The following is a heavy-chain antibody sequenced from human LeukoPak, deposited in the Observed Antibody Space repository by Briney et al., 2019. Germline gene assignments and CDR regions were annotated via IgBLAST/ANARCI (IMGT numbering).Heavy chain of an antibody. V-gene: IGHV4-39*01. J-gene: IGHJ4*02. CDR3: ARLGDSAMVRYFDY. D-gene: IGHD5-18*01. CDR1: GGSISSYY. Sequence: SETLSLTCTVSGGSISSYYWSWIRQPPGKGLEWIGGIYYTGSTYSTPSLKSRATISVDTSKNQFSLRLTSVTAADTAVYYCARLGDSAMVRYFDYWGQGTLVTVSS. CDR2: IYYTGST.